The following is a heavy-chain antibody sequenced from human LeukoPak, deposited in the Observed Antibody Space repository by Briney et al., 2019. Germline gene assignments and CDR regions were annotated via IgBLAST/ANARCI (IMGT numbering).Heavy chain of an antibody. CDR3: AKGRTVYYYYMDV. Sequence: GGSLRLSCAASGFTFSSYGMHWVRQAPGKGLEWVSAISGSGGSTYYADSVKGRFTISRDNSKNTLYLQMNSLRAEDTAVYYCAKGRTVYYYYMDVWGKGTTVTVSS. V-gene: IGHV3-23*01. CDR2: ISGSGGST. J-gene: IGHJ6*03. CDR1: GFTFSSYG.